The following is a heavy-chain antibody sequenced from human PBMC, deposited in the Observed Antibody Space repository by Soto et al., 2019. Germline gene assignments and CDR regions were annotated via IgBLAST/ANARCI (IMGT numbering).Heavy chain of an antibody. CDR1: GFTFSDYY. V-gene: IGHV3-11*06. CDR3: ARADWAYYYDSSGYPFDY. D-gene: IGHD3-22*01. CDR2: ISSSSSYT. J-gene: IGHJ4*02. Sequence: PGGSLRLSCAASGFTFSDYYMSWIRQAPGKGLEWVSYISSSSSYTNYADSVKGRFTISRDNAKNSLYLQMNSLRAEDTAVYYCARADWAYYYDSSGYPFDYWGQGTLVTVSS.